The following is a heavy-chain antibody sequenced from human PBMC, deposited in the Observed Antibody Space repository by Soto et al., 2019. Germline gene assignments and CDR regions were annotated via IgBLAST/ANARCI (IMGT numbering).Heavy chain of an antibody. CDR3: AREAAAGSFDY. CDR2: IIPNNGNT. Sequence: ASVKVSCKASGGTFSSYTISWVRQAPGQGLEWMGRIIPNNGNTNYAQKLQGRVTMTTDTSTSTAYMELRSLRSDDTAVYYCAREAAAGSFDYWGQGTLVTVSS. CDR1: GGTFSSYT. D-gene: IGHD6-13*01. J-gene: IGHJ4*02. V-gene: IGHV1-18*01.